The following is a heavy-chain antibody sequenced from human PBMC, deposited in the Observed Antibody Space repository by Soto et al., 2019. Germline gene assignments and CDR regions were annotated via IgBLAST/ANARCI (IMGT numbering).Heavy chain of an antibody. J-gene: IGHJ3*02. Sequence: QVQLQQWGAGLLKPSETLSLTCAVYGGFVSSGRYYWSWIRQPPGKGLEWIGEMSHSGGTHFHPALKGRVTLSVDAAKNQFSPKMSSVAGADTALYYCAGVGRGTATTVVAAFDIWGPGTMVTVSS. CDR3: AGVGRGTATTVVAAFDI. CDR2: MSHSGGT. CDR1: GGFVSSGRYY. D-gene: IGHD1-1*01. V-gene: IGHV4-34*01.